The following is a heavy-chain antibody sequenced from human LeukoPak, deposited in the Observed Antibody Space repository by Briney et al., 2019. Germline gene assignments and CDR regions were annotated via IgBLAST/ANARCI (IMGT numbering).Heavy chain of an antibody. CDR1: GFTFSSCG. CDR3: AKDPDSSGYSDY. V-gene: IGHV3-30*18. D-gene: IGHD3-22*01. J-gene: IGHJ4*02. CDR2: ISYDGSNK. Sequence: GGSLRLSCAASGFTFSSCGMHWVRQAPGKGLEWVAVISYDGSNKYYADSVKGRFTISRDNSKNTLYLQMNSLRAEDTAVYYCAKDPDSSGYSDYWGQGTLVTVSS.